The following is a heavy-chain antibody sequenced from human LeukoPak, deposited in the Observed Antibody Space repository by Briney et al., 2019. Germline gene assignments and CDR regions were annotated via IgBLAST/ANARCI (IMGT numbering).Heavy chain of an antibody. Sequence: GGSLRLSCAASGFTFSSYAMHWVRQAPGKGLDWVAVISYDGSNKYYADSVKGRFTISRDNSKNTLYLQMNSLRAEDTAVYYCARDRYYYGSGGYAFDIWGQGTMVTVSS. J-gene: IGHJ3*02. CDR2: ISYDGSNK. CDR3: ARDRYYYGSGGYAFDI. D-gene: IGHD3-10*01. V-gene: IGHV3-30*14. CDR1: GFTFSSYA.